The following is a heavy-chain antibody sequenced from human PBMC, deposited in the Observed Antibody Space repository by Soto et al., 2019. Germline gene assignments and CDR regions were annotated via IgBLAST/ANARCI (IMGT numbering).Heavy chain of an antibody. J-gene: IGHJ4*02. Sequence: EVQLLESGGGLVQPGGSLRLSCTASGFSFSDYAMTWVRQAPGKGLECVAGIYGSGGGIQYADSVKGRFTISRDNGRNTLYLQMNSLRDEDTAVYYCAKDLVSRDGLWLMDQWGKGTLVTVS. CDR1: GFSFSDYA. CDR3: AKDLVSRDGLWLMDQ. V-gene: IGHV3-23*01. CDR2: IYGSGGGI. D-gene: IGHD2-21*02.